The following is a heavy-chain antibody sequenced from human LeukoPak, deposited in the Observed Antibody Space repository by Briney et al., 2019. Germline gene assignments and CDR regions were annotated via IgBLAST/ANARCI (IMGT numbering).Heavy chain of an antibody. Sequence: PGESLRLSCAASGFTFSNYWMTWVRQAPGKGLEWVANMNQDGSGKYYVDSAKGRFAISRDNAKNSLYLQMNNLRAEDTAVYYCARDNDRKDDSWGQGTLVTVSS. CDR1: GFTFSNYW. V-gene: IGHV3-7*01. J-gene: IGHJ5*02. CDR2: MNQDGSGK. D-gene: IGHD3-16*01. CDR3: ARDNDRKDDS.